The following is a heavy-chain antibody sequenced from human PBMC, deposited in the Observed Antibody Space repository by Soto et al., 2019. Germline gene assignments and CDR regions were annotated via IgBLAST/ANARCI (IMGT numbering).Heavy chain of an antibody. CDR1: GFTFSSYA. J-gene: IGHJ6*02. D-gene: IGHD3-10*01. CDR2: ISGSGGST. CDR3: AKTKDYGSGNYIYSYFYGMDL. Sequence: GSLRLSCAASGFTFSSYAMSWVRQAPGKGLEWVSSISGSGGSTYYADSVKGRFTISRDNSKNTLYLQMNSLRAEDTAVYYCAKTKDYGSGNYIYSYFYGMDLWGQGTTVTVSS. V-gene: IGHV3-23*01.